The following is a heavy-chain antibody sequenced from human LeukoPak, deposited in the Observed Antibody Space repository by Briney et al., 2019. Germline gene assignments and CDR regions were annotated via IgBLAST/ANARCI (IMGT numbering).Heavy chain of an antibody. CDR3: ARNFPYYDILTGYTNWFDP. CDR2: TNPNSGGT. CDR1: VYTFTGYY. Sequence: RASVKVSCKASVYTFTGYYMHWVRQAPGQGLEWMGWTNPNSGGTNYAQKFQGRVTMTRDTSISTAYMELSRLRSDDTAVYYCARNFPYYDILTGYTNWFDPWGQGTLVTVSS. D-gene: IGHD3-9*01. V-gene: IGHV1-2*02. J-gene: IGHJ5*02.